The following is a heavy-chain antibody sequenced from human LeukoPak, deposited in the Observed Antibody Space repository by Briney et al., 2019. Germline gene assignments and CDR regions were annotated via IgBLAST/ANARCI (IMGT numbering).Heavy chain of an antibody. V-gene: IGHV3-48*04. CDR2: ISSSSSTI. CDR3: ARVPLAYCGGDCYPNWFDP. D-gene: IGHD2-21*02. J-gene: IGHJ5*02. Sequence: PGGSLRLSCVASGFTFSSYSMNWVRQAPGKGLEWVSYISSSSSTIYYADSVKGRFTISRDNAKNSLYLQMNSLRAEDTAVYYCARVPLAYCGGDCYPNWFDPWGQGTLVTVSS. CDR1: GFTFSSYS.